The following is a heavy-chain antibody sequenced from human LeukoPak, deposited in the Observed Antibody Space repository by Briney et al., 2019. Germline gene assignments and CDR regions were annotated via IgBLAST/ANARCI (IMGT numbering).Heavy chain of an antibody. Sequence: PGGSLRLSCVASGFPFSSYWMTWVRQAPGEGLEWVANIKQDGSKKSYVDSVKGRFTISRDNAKNSLYLQMNSLRAEDTAVYYCARDHYGDYVYYYYGMDVWGQGTTVTVSS. J-gene: IGHJ6*02. CDR1: GFPFSSYW. CDR2: IKQDGSKK. CDR3: ARDHYGDYVYYYYGMDV. V-gene: IGHV3-7*01. D-gene: IGHD4-17*01.